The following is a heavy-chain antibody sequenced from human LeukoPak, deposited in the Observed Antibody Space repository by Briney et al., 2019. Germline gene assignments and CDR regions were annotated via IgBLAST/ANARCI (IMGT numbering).Heavy chain of an antibody. D-gene: IGHD3-9*01. Sequence: PGGTLRLSCAASGFTFSSYGMSWVRQAPGKGLEWVSAISGSGGSTYYADSVKGRFTISRDNSKNTLYLQMNSLRAEDTAVYYCANGALYYDILTGYYPLDYWGQGTLVTVSS. V-gene: IGHV3-23*01. CDR1: GFTFSSYG. J-gene: IGHJ4*02. CDR2: ISGSGGST. CDR3: ANGALYYDILTGYYPLDY.